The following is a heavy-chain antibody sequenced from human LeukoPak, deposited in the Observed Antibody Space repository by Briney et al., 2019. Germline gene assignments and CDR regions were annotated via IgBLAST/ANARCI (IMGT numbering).Heavy chain of an antibody. CDR2: IYYSGST. D-gene: IGHD3-9*01. V-gene: IGHV4-59*01. J-gene: IGHJ6*02. CDR3: ARVRAGRYFDWLLSINYYYYGMDV. CDR1: GGSISSYY. Sequence: PSETLSLTCTVSGGSISSYYWSWIRQPPGKGLEWIGYIYYSGSTNYNPSLKSRVTISVDTSKNQFSLKLSSVTAADTAVYYCARVRAGRYFDWLLSINYYYYGMDVWGQGTMVTVSS.